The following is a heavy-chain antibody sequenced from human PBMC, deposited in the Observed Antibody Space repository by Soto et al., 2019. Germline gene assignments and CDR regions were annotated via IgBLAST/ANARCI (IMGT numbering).Heavy chain of an antibody. Sequence: QVQLVQSGAEVKKPGASVKVSCKASGYTFTSYGISWVRQAPGQGLEWMGWISTYNGNTKYAQKLQGRVTMTTDTATSRAYMELSSMRSDDTAVCYCAREMVRGVGSDYWGQGTLVTVSS. CDR1: GYTFTSYG. CDR3: AREMVRGVGSDY. J-gene: IGHJ4*02. V-gene: IGHV1-18*01. D-gene: IGHD3-10*01. CDR2: ISTYNGNT.